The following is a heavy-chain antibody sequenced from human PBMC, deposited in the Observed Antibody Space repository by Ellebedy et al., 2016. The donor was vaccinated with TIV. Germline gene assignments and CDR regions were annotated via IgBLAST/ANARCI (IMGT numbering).Heavy chain of an antibody. J-gene: IGHJ4*02. CDR2: IKPDGSDK. V-gene: IGHV3-7*01. Sequence: GESLKISCAASGFTFSNFAMHWVRQAPGKGLEWVAKIKPDGSDKWYVDSVKGRLTISRDSAKNSLYLQMNSLRAEDTAVYYCARVMVGVATFDYWGQGTLVTVSS. CDR1: GFTFSNFA. D-gene: IGHD2-15*01. CDR3: ARVMVGVATFDY.